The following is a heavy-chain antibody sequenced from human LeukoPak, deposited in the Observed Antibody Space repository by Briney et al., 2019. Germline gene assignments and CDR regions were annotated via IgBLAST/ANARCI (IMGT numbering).Heavy chain of an antibody. D-gene: IGHD1-26*01. V-gene: IGHV4-39*07. J-gene: IGHJ6*02. CDR3: ARGGIVGATDGMDV. CDR2: INHSGST. CDR1: GGSISSGGYY. Sequence: PSETLSLTCTVSGGSISSGGYYWSWIRQPPGKGLEWIGEINHSGSTNYNPSLKSRVTISVDTSKNQFSLKLSSVTAADTAVYYCARGGIVGATDGMDVWGQGTTVTVSS.